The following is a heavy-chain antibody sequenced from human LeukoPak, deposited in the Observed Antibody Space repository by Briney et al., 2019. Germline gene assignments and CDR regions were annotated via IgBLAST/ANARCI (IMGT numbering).Heavy chain of an antibody. D-gene: IGHD1-26*01. J-gene: IGHJ4*02. CDR2: ISAYNGNT. V-gene: IGHV1-18*01. CDR1: GYTFTSYG. Sequence: ASVKVSCKASGYTFTSYGISWVRQAPGQGLKWMGWISAYNGNTNYAQKLQGRVTMTTDTSTSTAYMELRSLRSDDTAVYYCATGPLIVGATSVDYWGQGTLVTVSS. CDR3: ATGPLIVGATSVDY.